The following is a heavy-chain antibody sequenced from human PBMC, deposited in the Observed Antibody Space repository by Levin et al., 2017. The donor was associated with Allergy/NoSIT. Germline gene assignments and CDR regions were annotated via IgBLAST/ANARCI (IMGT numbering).Heavy chain of an antibody. D-gene: IGHD3-3*02. J-gene: IGHJ3*02. V-gene: IGHV4-59*01. CDR1: GASINNYY. CDR2: VYYSGTT. Sequence: SCTVSGASINNYYWSWIRQPPGKGLEWIGYVYYSGTTYHNPSLKGRVTLSIDTSKNQFSLKLYSVTAADTAVYYCARVLAPPAYDAFDIWGQGTMVSVSS. CDR3: ARVLAPPAYDAFDI.